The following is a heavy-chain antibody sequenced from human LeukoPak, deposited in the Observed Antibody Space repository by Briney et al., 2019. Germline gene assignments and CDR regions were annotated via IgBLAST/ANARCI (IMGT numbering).Heavy chain of an antibody. CDR1: GFTFSNAW. V-gene: IGHV3-15*01. J-gene: IGHJ6*02. CDR3: TTRYYDILTGYAPGYYYYGMDV. CDR2: IKSKTDGGTT. D-gene: IGHD3-9*01. Sequence: TGGSLRLSCAASGFTFSNAWMSWVRQAPGKGLEWVGRIKSKTDGGTTDYAAPVKGRFPISRDDSKNTLYLQMNSLKTEDTAVYYCTTRYYDILTGYAPGYYYYGMDVWGQGTTVTVSS.